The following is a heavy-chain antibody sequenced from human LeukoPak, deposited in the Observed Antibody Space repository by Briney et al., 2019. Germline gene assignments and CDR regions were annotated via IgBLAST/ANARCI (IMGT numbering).Heavy chain of an antibody. D-gene: IGHD2-2*01. V-gene: IGHV5-51*01. Sequence: GESLKISCRGSGYSFSSYWIGWVRQMPGKGLEWMGIIYPGDSDTRYSPSFQGQVTISVDKSISTAYLQWSSLKASDTAMYYCARDPYCRSTSCYWGSRDYYYMDVWGKGTTVTVSS. J-gene: IGHJ6*03. CDR3: ARDPYCRSTSCYWGSRDYYYMDV. CDR1: GYSFSSYW. CDR2: IYPGDSDT.